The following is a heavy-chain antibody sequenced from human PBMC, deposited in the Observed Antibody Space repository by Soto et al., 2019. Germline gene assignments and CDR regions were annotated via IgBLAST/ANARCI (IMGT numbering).Heavy chain of an antibody. J-gene: IGHJ5*01. CDR2: INHSVIV. V-gene: IGHV4-34*01. CDR3: STRAYDTNGYYRFDP. Sequence: PSETLSLTSAGYCGSFIGHSWSWILQSPGKGLECIVDINHSVIVNYIPSLKIGFTVSLYTSKNQFSLTLSAVTAADTAMYYCSTRAYDTNGYYRFDPWGQGTLVTVSS. D-gene: IGHD3-22*01. CDR1: CGSFIGHS.